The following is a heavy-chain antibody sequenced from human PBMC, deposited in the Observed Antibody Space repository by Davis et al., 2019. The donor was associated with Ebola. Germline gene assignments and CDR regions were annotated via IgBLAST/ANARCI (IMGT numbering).Heavy chain of an antibody. CDR1: GGSFSDYY. CDR2: TTHRGTA. J-gene: IGHJ6*03. CDR3: ARVGVVYSSGWYTGANYYYMDV. V-gene: IGHV4-34*01. Sequence: PSETLSLTCAVYGGSFSDYYWSWIRQSPGKGLEWIGETTHRGTANYNPSLKSRVTISVDTSKNQFSLKLSSVTAADTAVYYCARVGVVYSSGWYTGANYYYMDVWGKGTTVTVSS. D-gene: IGHD6-19*01.